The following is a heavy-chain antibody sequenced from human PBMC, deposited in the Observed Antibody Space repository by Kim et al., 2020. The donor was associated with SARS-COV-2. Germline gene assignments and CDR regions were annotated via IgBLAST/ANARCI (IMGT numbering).Heavy chain of an antibody. V-gene: IGHV3-30*04. J-gene: IGHJ4*02. CDR1: GFTFSSYA. D-gene: IGHD5-12*01. CDR2: ISYDGSNK. Sequence: GGSLRLSCAASGFTFSSYAMHWVRQAPGKGLEWVAVISYDGSNKYYADSVKGRFTISRDNSKNTLYLQMNSLRAEDTAVYYCARGGLWWLLQLLDYWGQGTLVTVSS. CDR3: ARGGLWWLLQLLDY.